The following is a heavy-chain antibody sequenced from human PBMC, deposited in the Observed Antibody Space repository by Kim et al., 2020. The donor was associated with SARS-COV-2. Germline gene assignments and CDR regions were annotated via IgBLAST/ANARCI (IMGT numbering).Heavy chain of an antibody. Sequence: GGSLRLSCAASGFTFSSYAMSWVRQAPGKGLEWVSAISGIGGSTYYADSVKGRFTISRNNSKNTLYLQMNSLRAEDTAVYYCAKSPHLVGDTHYYYYYMDLWGKGPTVTVSS. J-gene: IGHJ6*03. D-gene: IGHD1-26*01. CDR1: GFTFSSYA. CDR2: ISGIGGST. CDR3: AKSPHLVGDTHYYYYYMDL. V-gene: IGHV3-23*01.